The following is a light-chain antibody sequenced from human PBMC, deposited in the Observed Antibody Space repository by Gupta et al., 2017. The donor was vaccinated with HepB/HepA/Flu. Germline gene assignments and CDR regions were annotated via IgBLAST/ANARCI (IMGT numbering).Light chain of an antibody. CDR1: ESIGDW. J-gene: IGKJ4*01. V-gene: IGKV1-5*03. CDR2: KAS. CDR3: QHENSSPIT. Sequence: DIQMTQSPSTLSASVGDRVTITCRASESIGDWLAWYQQKPGRAPTLLIYKASRLGSGVPSRFSGSGSGTEITLTISSLQPDDFATYYCQHENSSPITFGRGTKVDIK.